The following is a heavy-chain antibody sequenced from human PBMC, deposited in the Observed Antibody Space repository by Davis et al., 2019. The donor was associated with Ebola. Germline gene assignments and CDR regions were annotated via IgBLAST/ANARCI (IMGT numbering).Heavy chain of an antibody. V-gene: IGHV4-38-2*02. J-gene: IGHJ4*02. Sequence: SETLSLTCTVSNYSFSAGHHWGWVRQPPGKGLEWIGTIYDSGTTDYNPSLKSRATISVDTFKKQFSLDLTTVTAADTGIYFCARDRHDSSAYGFWGQGTLVTVSS. CDR3: ARDRHDSSAYGF. D-gene: IGHD3-22*01. CDR2: IYDSGTT. CDR1: NYSFSAGHH.